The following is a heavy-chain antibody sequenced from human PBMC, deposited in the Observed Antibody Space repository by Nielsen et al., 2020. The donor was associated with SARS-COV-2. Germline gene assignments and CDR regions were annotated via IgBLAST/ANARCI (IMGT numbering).Heavy chain of an antibody. D-gene: IGHD1-26*01. CDR2: ISWNSGSI. Sequence: SLKISCAASGFTFDDYAMHWVRQAPGKGLEWVSGISWNSGSIGYADSVKGRFTISRDNSKNTLYLQMNSPRAEDTAVYYCARVLVDYYYGMDVWGQGTTVTVSS. V-gene: IGHV3-9*01. J-gene: IGHJ6*02. CDR3: ARVLVDYYYGMDV. CDR1: GFTFDDYA.